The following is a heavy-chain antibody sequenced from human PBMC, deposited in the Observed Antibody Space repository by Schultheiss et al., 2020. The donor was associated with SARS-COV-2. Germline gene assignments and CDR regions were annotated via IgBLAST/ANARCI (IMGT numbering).Heavy chain of an antibody. D-gene: IGHD3-22*01. Sequence: GGSLRLSCAASGFTFSSYSMNWVRQAPGKGLEWVSYISSSSSYTNYADSVKGRFTISRDNAKKSLYLQMNSLRAEDTAVYYCARTYYYDSSGYYGIQHWGQGTLVTVSS. J-gene: IGHJ1*01. CDR2: ISSSSSYT. CDR1: GFTFSSYS. V-gene: IGHV3-21*05. CDR3: ARTYYYDSSGYYGIQH.